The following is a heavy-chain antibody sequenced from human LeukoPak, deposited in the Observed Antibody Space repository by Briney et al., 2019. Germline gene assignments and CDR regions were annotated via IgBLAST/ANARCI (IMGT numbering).Heavy chain of an antibody. Sequence: SETLSLTCTVSGGSISSYYWSWIRQPPGKGLEWIGYIYYSGSTNYNPSLKSRVTISVDTSKNQFSLKLSSVTAADTAVYYCARHEDYYDSSGYDLFQHWGQGTLVTVSS. CDR2: IYYSGST. D-gene: IGHD3-22*01. V-gene: IGHV4-59*08. CDR1: GGSISSYY. CDR3: ARHEDYYDSSGYDLFQH. J-gene: IGHJ1*01.